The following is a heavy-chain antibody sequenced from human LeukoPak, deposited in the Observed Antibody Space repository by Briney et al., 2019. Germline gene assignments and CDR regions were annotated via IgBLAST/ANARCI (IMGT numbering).Heavy chain of an antibody. CDR1: GFTFSSYA. Sequence: PGGSLRLSCAASGFTFSSYAMTWVRQAPGKGLGWVSAISGGGGGTFYADSVKGRFTISRDNSKNTLYLQMNSLSAEDTAVYYCAKDLGGKPYYYYGMDVWGQGTTVTVSS. CDR2: ISGGGGGT. CDR3: AKDLGGKPYYYYGMDV. V-gene: IGHV3-23*01. J-gene: IGHJ6*02.